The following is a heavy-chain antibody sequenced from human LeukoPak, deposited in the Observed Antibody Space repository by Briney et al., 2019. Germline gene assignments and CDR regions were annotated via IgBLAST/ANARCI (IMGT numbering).Heavy chain of an antibody. CDR2: INHSGST. CDR1: GGSFSGYY. CDR3: ARDEIAAAVGGLDP. D-gene: IGHD6-13*01. Sequence: SETLSLTCAVYGGSFSGYYWSWIRQPPGKGLEWIGEINHSGSTNYNPSLKSRVTISVDTSKNQFSLKLSSVTAADTAVYYCARDEIAAAVGGLDPWGQGTPVTVSS. V-gene: IGHV4-34*01. J-gene: IGHJ5*02.